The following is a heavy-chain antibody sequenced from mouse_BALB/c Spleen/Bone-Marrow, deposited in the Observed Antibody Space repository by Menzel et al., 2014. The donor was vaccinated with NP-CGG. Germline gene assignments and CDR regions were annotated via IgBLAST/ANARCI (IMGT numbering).Heavy chain of an antibody. Sequence: QVQLQQSGPELVKPGASVKISCRASGYVFSSPWMNWVKQRPGQGLEWIGRIYPGDGHTNYNGKFKGKATLTADTSSSTAYMQISSLTSVDSAVYFCARRRTFIASVVDYFDVWGAGTTVTVSS. J-gene: IGHJ1*01. CDR2: IYPGDGHT. CDR3: ARRRTFIASVVDYFDV. V-gene: IGHV1-82*01. CDR1: GYVFSSPW. D-gene: IGHD1-1*02.